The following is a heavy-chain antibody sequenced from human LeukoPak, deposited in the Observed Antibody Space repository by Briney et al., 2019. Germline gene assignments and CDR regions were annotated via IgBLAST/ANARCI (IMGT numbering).Heavy chain of an antibody. J-gene: IGHJ4*02. CDR3: ARDSAKGGSKVVVGATDY. D-gene: IGHD1-26*01. V-gene: IGHV3-7*01. CDR1: GFPLTNYW. CDR2: IKEDGSEK. Sequence: PGGSLRLSCGASGFPLTNYWMRWVRQAPGKGLEWVANIKEDGSEKHYVDSMKGQITISRVNDKNLLYQPMNSLRAEDTGVYYCARDSAKGGSKVVVGATDYWGQGTLVTVSS.